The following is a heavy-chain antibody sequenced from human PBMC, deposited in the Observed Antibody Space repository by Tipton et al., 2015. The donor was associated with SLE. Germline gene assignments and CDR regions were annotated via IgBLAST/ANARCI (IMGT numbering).Heavy chain of an antibody. D-gene: IGHD2-8*01. Sequence: TLSLTCAVYGGSFSGYYWSWIRQSPGKGLEWIGDINHSGSTYYYPSLKSRITISVDTSKNQFSLEVRSVTAADTAVYYCVRLRSKVLIDYWGQGTLVTVSS. V-gene: IGHV4-34*01. CDR1: GGSFSGYY. CDR3: VRLRSKVLIDY. J-gene: IGHJ4*02. CDR2: INHSGST.